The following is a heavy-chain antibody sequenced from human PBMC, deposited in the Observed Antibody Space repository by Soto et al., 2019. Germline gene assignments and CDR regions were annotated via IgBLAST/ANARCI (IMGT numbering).Heavy chain of an antibody. CDR1: GGSISSSNW. CDR2: IYHSGST. D-gene: IGHD1-26*01. J-gene: IGHJ6*02. Sequence: QVQLQESGPGLVKPSGTLSLTCAVSGGSISSSNWWSWVRQPPGKGLEWIGEIYHSGSTNYNPSLKRRLTISVDKSKTPVSLKLSSVTAADTAVYYGARVSGSYSPGMAVWGQGTTVTVSS. V-gene: IGHV4-4*02. CDR3: ARVSGSYSPGMAV.